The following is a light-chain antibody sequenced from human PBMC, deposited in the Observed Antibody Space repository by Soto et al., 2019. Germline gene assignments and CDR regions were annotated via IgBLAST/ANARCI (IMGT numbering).Light chain of an antibody. CDR1: QDIKKY. Sequence: DIQMTQSPSSLSASVGDRVTITCQASQDIKKYLNWYQQKSGRAPKLLIYTASDLQTGVPSRFSGSESGINFTFTISSLESEVFETYYCKQYDNLPFTFGPGTKVDIK. CDR3: KQYDNLPFT. V-gene: IGKV1-33*01. J-gene: IGKJ3*01. CDR2: TAS.